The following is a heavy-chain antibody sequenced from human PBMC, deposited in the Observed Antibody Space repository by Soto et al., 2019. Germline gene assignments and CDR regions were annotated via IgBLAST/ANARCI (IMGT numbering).Heavy chain of an antibody. D-gene: IGHD2-15*01. CDR3: AHAMLYCTGGSCSTWLDS. Sequence: QITLKESGPTLVKPTQTLTLTCTFSGFSLSTHGVGVGWVRQPAGKALEWLALIYWDDDKRYSASLNSRLTITKDTSTQQVVLTMTNMYPVDTATYYCAHAMLYCTGGSCSTWLDSWGQGTLVTVSS. J-gene: IGHJ5*01. V-gene: IGHV2-5*02. CDR1: GFSLSTHGVG. CDR2: IYWDDDK.